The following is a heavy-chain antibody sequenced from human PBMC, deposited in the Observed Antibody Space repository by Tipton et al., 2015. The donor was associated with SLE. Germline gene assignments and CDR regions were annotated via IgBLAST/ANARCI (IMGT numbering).Heavy chain of an antibody. CDR2: IWHDGTNK. V-gene: IGHV3-33*01. CDR1: GFTFRSYC. J-gene: IGHJ1*01. D-gene: IGHD3-10*01. CDR3: ASPTYYSGSGTYYTEYFHH. Sequence: SLRLSCAASGFTFRSYCMHWVRQAPGKGLEWVALIWHDGTNKYYADSMKGRFTISRDNSKDTLYLQMNSLRAEDTAVYFCASPTYYSGSGTYYTEYFHHWGQGTLVTVSS.